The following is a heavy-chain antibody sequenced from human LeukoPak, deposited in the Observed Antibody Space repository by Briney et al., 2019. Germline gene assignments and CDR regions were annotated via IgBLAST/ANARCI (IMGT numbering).Heavy chain of an antibody. J-gene: IGHJ6*02. Sequence: GGSLRLSCAASGFTFSTYSMNWVRQAPGKGLEWVSYISSSSSTIYYADSVKGRFTISRDNSKFTLYMQMNSLRAEDTAVYYCARVRAGYCTSTSCYTGMDVWGQGTTVTVSS. CDR3: ARVRAGYCTSTSCYTGMDV. V-gene: IGHV3-48*01. CDR1: GFTFSTYS. CDR2: ISSSSSTI. D-gene: IGHD2-2*01.